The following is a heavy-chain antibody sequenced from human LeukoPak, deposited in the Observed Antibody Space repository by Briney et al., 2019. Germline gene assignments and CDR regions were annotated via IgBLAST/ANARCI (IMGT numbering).Heavy chain of an antibody. J-gene: IGHJ5*02. CDR3: ARTTVSTFGVVMAWFDP. CDR1: GGTFSSYA. V-gene: IGHV1-69*05. Sequence: ASVKVSCKASGGTFSSYAISWVRQAPGQGLEWMGGIIPIFGTANYAQKFQGRVTITTDESTSTAYMELSSLRSEDTAVYYCARTTVSTFGVVMAWFDPWGQGTLVTVSS. D-gene: IGHD3-3*01. CDR2: IIPIFGTA.